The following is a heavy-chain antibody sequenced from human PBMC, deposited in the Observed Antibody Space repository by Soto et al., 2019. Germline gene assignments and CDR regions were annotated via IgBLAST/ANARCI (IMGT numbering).Heavy chain of an antibody. D-gene: IGHD3-22*01. V-gene: IGHV1-46*01. Sequence: ASVKVSCKASGDTFTSYYMHWVRQAPGQGLEWMGIINPSGGSTSYAQKFQGRVTMTRDTSTSTVYMELSSLRSEDTAVYYCARRYSYDSSGYYSLGAFDIWGQGTMVNVS. CDR1: GDTFTSYY. CDR3: ARRYSYDSSGYYSLGAFDI. CDR2: INPSGGST. J-gene: IGHJ3*02.